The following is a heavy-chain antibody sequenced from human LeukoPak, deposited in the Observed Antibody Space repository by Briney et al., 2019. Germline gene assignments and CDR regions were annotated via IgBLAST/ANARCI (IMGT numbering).Heavy chain of an antibody. D-gene: IGHD6-19*01. CDR2: ISAYNGNT. CDR3: ARVCYSSGWYKRMLEYYSDY. V-gene: IGHV1-18*01. Sequence: ASVKVSCKASGYTFTSYGISWVRQAPGQGLEWMGWISAYNGNTNYAQKLQGRVTMTTDTSTSTAYMELRSLRSDDTAVYYCARVCYSSGWYKRMLEYYSDYWGQGTLVTVSS. CDR1: GYTFTSYG. J-gene: IGHJ4*02.